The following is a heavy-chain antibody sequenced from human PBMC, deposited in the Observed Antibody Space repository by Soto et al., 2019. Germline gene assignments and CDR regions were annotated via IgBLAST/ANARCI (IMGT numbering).Heavy chain of an antibody. V-gene: IGHV1-46*01. CDR2: INPSGGST. CDR1: GYTFTSYY. CDR3: ARAGPKFSCYWVYSYGMDV. Sequence: QVQLVQSGAEVKKPGASVKVSCKASGYTFTSYYMHWVRQAPGQGLEWMGIINPSGGSTSYAQKFQGRVTMTRDTSTSKVYMELCSLRSEHTAVYYCARAGPKFSCYWVYSYGMDVWGQGTTVTVSS. D-gene: IGHD3-22*01. J-gene: IGHJ6*02.